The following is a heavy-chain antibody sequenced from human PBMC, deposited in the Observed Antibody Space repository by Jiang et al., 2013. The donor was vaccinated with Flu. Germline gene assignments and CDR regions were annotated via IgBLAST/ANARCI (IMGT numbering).Heavy chain of an antibody. J-gene: IGHJ4*02. CDR2: FIGMMI. CDR3: AHGSVATIGRDFDY. CDR1: TSGVA. D-gene: IGHD5-12*01. V-gene: IGHV2-5*02. Sequence: TSGVAVGWIRQAPRKGPGVGLHSFIGMMISATAPSLKSRLTITKDTSKNQVVLTMTNMDPVDTATYYCAHGSVATIGRDFDYWGQGTLVTVSS.